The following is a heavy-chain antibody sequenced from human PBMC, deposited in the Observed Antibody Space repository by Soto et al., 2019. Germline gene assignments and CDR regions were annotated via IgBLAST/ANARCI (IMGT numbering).Heavy chain of an antibody. CDR2: INPSGGST. D-gene: IGHD6-13*01. V-gene: IGHV1-46*01. Sequence: ASVKVSCKASGYTFTSYYMHWVRQAPGQGLEWMGIINPSGGSTSYAQKFQGRVTMTRDTSTSTVYMELSSLRSEDTAAYYCARAPLSSRSYENYYYYGMADAGQVTT. CDR3: ARAPLSSRSYENYYYYGMAD. J-gene: IGHJ6*01. CDR1: GYTFTSYY.